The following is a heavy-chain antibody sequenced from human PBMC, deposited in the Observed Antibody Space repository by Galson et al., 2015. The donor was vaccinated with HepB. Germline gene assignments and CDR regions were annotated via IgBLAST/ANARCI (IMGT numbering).Heavy chain of an antibody. Sequence: SLRLSCAASGFTFSSYAMHWVRQAPGKGLEWVAVISYDGSNKYYADSVKGRFTISRDNSKNTLYLQMNSLRAEDTAVYYCARGYYGSGSYYPIDYWGQGTLVTVSS. J-gene: IGHJ4*02. D-gene: IGHD3-10*01. CDR3: ARGYYGSGSYYPIDY. V-gene: IGHV3-30-3*01. CDR2: ISYDGSNK. CDR1: GFTFSSYA.